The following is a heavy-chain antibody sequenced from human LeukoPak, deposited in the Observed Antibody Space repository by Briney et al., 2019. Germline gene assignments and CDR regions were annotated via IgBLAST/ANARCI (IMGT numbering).Heavy chain of an antibody. CDR2: IWYDGSNK. Sequence: GGSLRLSCAASGFTFSSYGMHWVRQAPGKGLEWVAVIWYDGSNKYYADSVKGRFTISRDNSKNTLYLQMNSLRAEDTAVYYCARDISYYDILTGYYTGYYGMDVWGQGTTVTVSS. V-gene: IGHV3-33*01. CDR1: GFTFSSYG. D-gene: IGHD3-9*01. CDR3: ARDISYYDILTGYYTGYYGMDV. J-gene: IGHJ6*02.